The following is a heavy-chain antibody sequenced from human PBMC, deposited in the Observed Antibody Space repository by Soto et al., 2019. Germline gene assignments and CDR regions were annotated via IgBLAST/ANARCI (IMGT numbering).Heavy chain of an antibody. J-gene: IGHJ4*02. D-gene: IGHD2-21*02. Sequence: QVQLVQSGAEEKKPGASVKVSCKASGYTFTSYAMHWVRQAPGQRREWMGWINAGNGNTKYSQKFQGRVTITRDTSASTAYMELSMLRSEDTAVYYCATSIVVVTALDYWGQGTLVTVSS. CDR2: INAGNGNT. V-gene: IGHV1-3*05. CDR3: ATSIVVVTALDY. CDR1: GYTFTSYA.